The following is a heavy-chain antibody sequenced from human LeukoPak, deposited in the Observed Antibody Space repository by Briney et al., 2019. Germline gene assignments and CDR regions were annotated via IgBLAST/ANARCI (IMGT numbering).Heavy chain of an antibody. J-gene: IGHJ4*02. CDR1: GFSFSGYW. D-gene: IGHD1-14*01. CDR2: MNPDGSLK. CDR3: KSDPRQSHRVYTAGAN. Sequence: GGSLRLSCAVSGFSFSGYWMSWVRQAPGKGLEWVANMNPDGSLKYYLDSVKGRFTISRDYSTNSLHLQMHSLRAEDAAVYYCKSDPRQSHRVYTAGANWGQGTLITVSS. V-gene: IGHV3-7*01.